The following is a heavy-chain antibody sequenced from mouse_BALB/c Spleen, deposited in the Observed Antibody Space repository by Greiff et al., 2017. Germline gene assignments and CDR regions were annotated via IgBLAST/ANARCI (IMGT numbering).Heavy chain of an antibody. CDR3: ARSANWAAWFAY. D-gene: IGHD4-1*01. CDR2: IDPANGNT. CDR1: GFNIKDTY. V-gene: IGHV14-3*02. Sequence: EVKLVESGAELVKPGASVKLSCTASGFNIKDTYMHWVKQRPEQGLEWIGRIDPANGNTKYDPKFQGKATITADTSSNTAYLQLSSLTSEDTAVYYCARSANWAAWFAYWGQGTLVTVSA. J-gene: IGHJ3*01.